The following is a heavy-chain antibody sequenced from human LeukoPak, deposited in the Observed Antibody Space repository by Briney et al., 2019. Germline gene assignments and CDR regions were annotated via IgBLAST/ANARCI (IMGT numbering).Heavy chain of an antibody. J-gene: IGHJ4*02. CDR2: IKEDGSQK. CDR3: ARGMAMVGYFDY. CDR1: GFTFSRYW. D-gene: IGHD2-8*01. V-gene: IGHV3-7*01. Sequence: PGGSLRLSCAGSGFTFSRYWMSWVRRAPGKGLEWVANIKEDGSQKYYVDSVKGRFTISRDNARNSLSLQMNSLRAEDTAVYYRARGMAMVGYFDYWGQGTLVTVSS.